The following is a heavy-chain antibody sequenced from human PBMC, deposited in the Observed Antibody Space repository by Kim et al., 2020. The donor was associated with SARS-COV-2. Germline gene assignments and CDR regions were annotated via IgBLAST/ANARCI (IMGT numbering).Heavy chain of an antibody. CDR1: GFTFSNAW. J-gene: IGHJ4*02. Sequence: GGSLRLSCAASGFTFSNAWMSWVRQAPGKGLEWVGRIKSKTDGGTTDYAAPVKGRFTISRDDSKNTLYLQMNSLKTEDTAVYYCTTEPRWDCSCDYWGQGTLVTVSS. D-gene: IGHD2-2*01. V-gene: IGHV3-15*01. CDR2: IKSKTDGGTT. CDR3: TTEPRWDCSCDY.